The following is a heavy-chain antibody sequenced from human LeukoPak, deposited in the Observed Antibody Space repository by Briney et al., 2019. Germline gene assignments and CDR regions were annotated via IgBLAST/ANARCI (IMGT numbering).Heavy chain of an antibody. CDR1: GFTFSSYS. CDR3: ARDKPYSSGYYSIPDY. Sequence: GGSLRLSCAASGFTFSSYSMNWVRQAPGKGLEWVSSISSSSSYIYYADSVKGRFTISRDNAKNSLYLQMNSLRAEDTALYYCARDKPYSSGYYSIPDYWGQGTLVTVSS. V-gene: IGHV3-21*04. CDR2: ISSSSSYI. D-gene: IGHD3-22*01. J-gene: IGHJ4*02.